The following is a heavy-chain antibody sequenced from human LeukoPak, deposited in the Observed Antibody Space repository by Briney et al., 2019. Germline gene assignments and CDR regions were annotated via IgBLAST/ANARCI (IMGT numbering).Heavy chain of an antibody. V-gene: IGHV1-2*02. Sequence: GASLKVSCKASGYSFTRYFVHWVRQAPGHRLEWMGWINPKSGDTNYAQTFQGRVTMTRDTPVSTAYMKLSNLRSDDTAVYYCAVEMVANFDFDYWGQGTLVTVSS. CDR1: GYSFTRYF. D-gene: IGHD2-8*01. CDR3: AVEMVANFDFDY. J-gene: IGHJ4*02. CDR2: INPKSGDT.